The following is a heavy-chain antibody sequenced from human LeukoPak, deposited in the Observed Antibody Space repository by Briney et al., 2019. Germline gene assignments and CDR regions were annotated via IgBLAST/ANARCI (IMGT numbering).Heavy chain of an antibody. J-gene: IGHJ4*02. V-gene: IGHV3-30-3*01. CDR1: GFTFSSYA. CDR3: AREADDGVYYFDY. D-gene: IGHD5-24*01. Sequence: GGSLRLSCAASGFTFSSYAMHWVRQAPGKGLEWVAVISYDGSNKYYADSVKGRFTISRDNAKNSLYLQVNSLRAEDTAVYYCAREADDGVYYFDYWGQGALVTVSS. CDR2: ISYDGSNK.